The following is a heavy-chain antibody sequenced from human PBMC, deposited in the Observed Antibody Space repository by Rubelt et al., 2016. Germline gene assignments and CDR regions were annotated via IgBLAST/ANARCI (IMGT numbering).Heavy chain of an antibody. Sequence: QLQLQESGPGLVKPSETLSLTCTVSGGSISSSSYYWGWIRQPPGKGLEWIGSIYYSGSTYYNPSLKSLVTISVDTSKNQFSLKLSSVTAADTAVYYCARGPIYDSSGYYSDYWGQGTLVTVSS. CDR1: GGSISSSSYY. CDR2: IYYSGST. D-gene: IGHD3-22*01. V-gene: IGHV4-39*07. CDR3: ARGPIYDSSGYYSDY. J-gene: IGHJ4*02.